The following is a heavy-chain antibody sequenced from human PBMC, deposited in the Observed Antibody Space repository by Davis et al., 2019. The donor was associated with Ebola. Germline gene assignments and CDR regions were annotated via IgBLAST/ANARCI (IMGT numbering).Heavy chain of an antibody. CDR1: GYTFTNYD. Sequence: AASVKVSCKASGYTFTNYDINWVRQATGQGLEWMGWMNPNSGNTGYAQQFQGRVTMTKNASISTAYMELSSLRSEDTALYYCTRRGRFDPWGQGTLVTVSS. J-gene: IGHJ5*02. CDR2: MNPNSGNT. V-gene: IGHV1-8*01. CDR3: TRRGRFDP.